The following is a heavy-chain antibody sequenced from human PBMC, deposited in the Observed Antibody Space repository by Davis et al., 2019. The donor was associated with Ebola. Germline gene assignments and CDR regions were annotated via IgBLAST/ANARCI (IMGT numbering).Heavy chain of an antibody. V-gene: IGHV3-66*02. CDR3: ASHDYIWGSYRGFDY. J-gene: IGHJ4*02. CDR2: IYNVYTM. CDR1: GFTFSSYT. D-gene: IGHD3-16*02. Sequence: GGSLRLSCAASGFTFSSYTMNWVRQAPGKGLEWVSVIYNVYTMYYADSVKGRFTISRDNSKNTLYLQMNSLRTEDAAVYFCASHDYIWGSYRGFDYWGQGTLVTVSS.